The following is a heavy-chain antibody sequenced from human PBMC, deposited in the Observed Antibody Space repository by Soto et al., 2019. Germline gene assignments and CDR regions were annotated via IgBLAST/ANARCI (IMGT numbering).Heavy chain of an antibody. J-gene: IGHJ3*02. Sequence: QITLKESGPTLVKPTQTLTLTCTVSGFSLSTREVGVGWIRQPPGKALEWLALIYWDDDKRYSPSLQSRLTITKDTSKTQVVLTMANMDPVDTATYYCAHRRPMFRGFIMFNTFDIWGQGTMVTVSS. D-gene: IGHD3-10*01. V-gene: IGHV2-5*02. CDR3: AHRRPMFRGFIMFNTFDI. CDR2: IYWDDDK. CDR1: GFSLSTREVG.